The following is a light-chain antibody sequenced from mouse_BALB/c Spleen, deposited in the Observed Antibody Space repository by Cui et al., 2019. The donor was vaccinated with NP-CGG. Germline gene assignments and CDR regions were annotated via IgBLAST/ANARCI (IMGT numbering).Light chain of an antibody. V-gene: IGLV1*01. CDR3: ALWYSNHWV. J-gene: IGLJ1*01. CDR2: GTK. Sequence: QAVVTQGSALTTSPGETVTLTRRSSTGAVTTSNYANWVQEKPEHLFNGLIGGTKNRVPGVPARFSGSLIGDKAALTITGAQTEDEAIYFCALWYSNHWVFGGGTKLTVL. CDR1: TGAVTTSNY.